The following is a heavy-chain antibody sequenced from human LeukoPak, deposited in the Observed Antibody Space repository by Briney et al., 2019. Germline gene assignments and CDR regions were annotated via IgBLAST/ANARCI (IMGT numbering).Heavy chain of an antibody. V-gene: IGHV3-74*01. D-gene: IGHD3-3*01. J-gene: IGHJ4*02. CDR3: ARGSGYSVLDY. Sequence: SGGSLRLSCAASGFSFSIYWMHWVRQAPGKGLVWVSRLNSDGITTIYADSVKGRFTISRDNAKNTLYLQMNSLTGEDTAVYYCARGSGYSVLDYWGQGTLVTVSS. CDR2: LNSDGITT. CDR1: GFSFSIYW.